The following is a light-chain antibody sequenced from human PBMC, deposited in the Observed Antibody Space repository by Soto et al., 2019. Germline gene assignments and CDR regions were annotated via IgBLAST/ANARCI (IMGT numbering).Light chain of an antibody. CDR1: QDIRNG. CDR3: QHHNGH. CDR2: AAS. J-gene: IGKJ2*01. Sequence: AVPMTQSPSSLSASVGDRVTITCRASQDIRNGLGWYQQKPGKAPELLIYAASSLQSGVPSRFSGSASGTDFTLTISSLQPEDFATYYCQHHNGHFGQGTKLEIK. V-gene: IGKV1-6*01.